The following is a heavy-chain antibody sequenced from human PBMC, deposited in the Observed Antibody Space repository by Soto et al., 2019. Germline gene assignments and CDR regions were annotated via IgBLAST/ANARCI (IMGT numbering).Heavy chain of an antibody. CDR3: ARRRMTIYLTAFDY. Sequence: QVQLVQSGAEVKKPGSSVKVSCKASGGTFISYAISWVRQAPGRGLEWMGGILPVFGTANYTQKFQGRVTITADESTSTAYMEASSLRSEATALYYWARRRMTIYLTAFDYWGQGTLVSVSS. D-gene: IGHD1-20*01. V-gene: IGHV1-69*01. CDR2: ILPVFGTA. CDR1: GGTFISYA. J-gene: IGHJ4*02.